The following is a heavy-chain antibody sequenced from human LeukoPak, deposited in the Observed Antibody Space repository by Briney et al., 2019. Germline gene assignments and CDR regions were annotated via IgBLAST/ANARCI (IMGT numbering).Heavy chain of an antibody. D-gene: IGHD3-22*01. CDR3: ARVRDYYDSSGYHPGDGDAFDI. Sequence: ASVKVSCKASGGTFSSYAISWVRQAPGQGLEWMGWISAYNGNTNYAQKLQGRVTMTTDTSTSTAYMELRSLRSDDTAVYYCARVRDYYDSSGYHPGDGDAFDIWGQGTMVTVSS. J-gene: IGHJ3*02. CDR2: ISAYNGNT. V-gene: IGHV1-18*01. CDR1: GGTFSSYA.